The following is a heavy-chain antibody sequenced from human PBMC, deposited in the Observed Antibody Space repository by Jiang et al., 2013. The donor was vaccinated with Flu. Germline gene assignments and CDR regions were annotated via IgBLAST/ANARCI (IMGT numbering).Heavy chain of an antibody. CDR3: ARGYHSDS. CDR1: FTTHC. V-gene: IGHV1-3*04. J-gene: IGHJ5*01. CDR2: INTGNGNI. D-gene: IGHD3-22*01. Sequence: FTTHCYTLGAPGPPDQRLEWMGWINTGNGNIRYSQKFQGRVTIARDTSASTAYMDLSSLRSEDTAVYYCARGYHSDSWGQGTLVTVSS.